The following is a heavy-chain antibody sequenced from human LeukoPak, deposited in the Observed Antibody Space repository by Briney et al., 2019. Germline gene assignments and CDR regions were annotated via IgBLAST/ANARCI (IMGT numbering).Heavy chain of an antibody. CDR2: INPSSGDT. CDR3: ARVYCSGGSCYRPDYYYYYYMDV. V-gene: IGHV1-2*02. D-gene: IGHD2-15*01. Sequence: ASVKVSCKTSRYTFTGYYLHWVRQAPGQGLEWMGWINPSSGDTNYAQKLQGRVTMTTDTSTSTAYMELRSLRSDDTAVYYCARVYCSGGSCYRPDYYYYYYMDVWGKGTTVTVSS. J-gene: IGHJ6*03. CDR1: RYTFTGYY.